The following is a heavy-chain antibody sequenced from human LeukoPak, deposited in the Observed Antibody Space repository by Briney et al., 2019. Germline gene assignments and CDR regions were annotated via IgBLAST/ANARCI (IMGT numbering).Heavy chain of an antibody. CDR3: ARGRVYCSGGSCYPYYFDY. Sequence: PGGSLRLSCSASGFIFNTYSMNWVRQAPGEGLEWVSFIYSAGTTYLADSVKGRFTISRDGSKNTVYLQMNSLRAEDTAVYYCARGRVYCSGGSCYPYYFDYWGQGTLVTVTS. D-gene: IGHD2-15*01. V-gene: IGHV3-53*01. J-gene: IGHJ4*02. CDR1: GFIFNTYS. CDR2: IYSAGTT.